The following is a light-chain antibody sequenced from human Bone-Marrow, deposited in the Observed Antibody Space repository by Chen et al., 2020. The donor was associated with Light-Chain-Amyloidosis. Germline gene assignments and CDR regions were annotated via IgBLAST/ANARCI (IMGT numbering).Light chain of an antibody. CDR3: QHFYRFPYT. CDR1: QDVSGT. Sequence: AIQLTQSPSSLSASVGDRVTLTCRASQDVSGTVAWYQQRPGEAPKLLIYDTYTLQSGVSARFSASGSGTEFTRTISSLQPGDNGRYFCQHFYRFPYTFGQGTKVGIK. V-gene: IGKV1-13*02. CDR2: DTY. J-gene: IGKJ2*01.